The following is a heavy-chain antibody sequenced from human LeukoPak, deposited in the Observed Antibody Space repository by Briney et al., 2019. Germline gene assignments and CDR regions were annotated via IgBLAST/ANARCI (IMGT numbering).Heavy chain of an antibody. V-gene: IGHV3-7*01. Sequence: GGSLRLSCLSSGFSFSTYWMGWVRQAPGKGLEWVANIMQDGSEKNYVDSVKGRFTISRDNARNSLLLQMNSLGAEDTAVYYCAREVYSSSRPADAFDIWGQGTVVTVSS. CDR1: GFSFSTYW. CDR3: AREVYSSSRPADAFDI. J-gene: IGHJ3*02. CDR2: IMQDGSEK. D-gene: IGHD6-13*01.